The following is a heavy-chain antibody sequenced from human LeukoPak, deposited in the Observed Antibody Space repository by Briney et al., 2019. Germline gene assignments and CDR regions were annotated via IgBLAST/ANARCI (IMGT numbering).Heavy chain of an antibody. Sequence: SETLSLTCTVSGYSISSGYYWGWIRQPAGKGLEWIGSIYHSGSTYYNPSLKSRVTISVDTSKNQISLKLSSVTAADTAVYYCARVRGSSWHYVDYWGRGTLVTVSS. J-gene: IGHJ4*02. D-gene: IGHD6-13*01. CDR2: IYHSGST. CDR3: ARVRGSSWHYVDY. CDR1: GYSISSGYY. V-gene: IGHV4-38-2*02.